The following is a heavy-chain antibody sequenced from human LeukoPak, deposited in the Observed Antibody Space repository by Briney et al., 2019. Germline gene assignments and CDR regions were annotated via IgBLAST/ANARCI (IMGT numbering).Heavy chain of an antibody. CDR1: GFTFSSYA. D-gene: IGHD3-10*01. Sequence: GGSLRLSCAASGFTFSSYAMQWVRQAPAKGLAYVSVISSNGGSTNYANSVKGRFTISRDNSKNTLYLQMGSLRAEDMAVYYCARGGLLWFGELSGYWGQGTLSPSPQ. V-gene: IGHV3-64*01. CDR3: ARGGLLWFGELSGY. J-gene: IGHJ4*02. CDR2: ISSNGGST.